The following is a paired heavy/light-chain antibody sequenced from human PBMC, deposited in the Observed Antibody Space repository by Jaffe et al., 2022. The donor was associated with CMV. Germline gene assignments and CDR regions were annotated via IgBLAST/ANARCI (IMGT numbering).Light chain of an antibody. Sequence: QSALTQPRSVSGSPGQSVTISCTGTSSDVGGYNYVSWYQQHPGKAPKLMIYDVSKRPSGVPDRFSGSKSGNTASLTISGLQAEDEADYYCCSYAGSYIHVFGTGTKVTVL. CDR3: CSYAGSYIHV. CDR1: SSDVGGYNY. CDR2: DVS. V-gene: IGLV2-11*01. J-gene: IGLJ1*01.
Heavy chain of an antibody. CDR2: IYTSGST. D-gene: IGHD3-10*01. V-gene: IGHV4-4*07. CDR1: GGSISSYY. Sequence: QVQLQESGPGLVKPSETLSLTCTVSGGSISSYYWSWIRQPAGKGLEWIGRIYTSGSTNYNPSLKSRVTMSVDTSKNQFSLKLSSVTAADTAVYYCAREGDYYGSGSWGRFDPWGQGTLVTVSS. J-gene: IGHJ5*02. CDR3: AREGDYYGSGSWGRFDP.